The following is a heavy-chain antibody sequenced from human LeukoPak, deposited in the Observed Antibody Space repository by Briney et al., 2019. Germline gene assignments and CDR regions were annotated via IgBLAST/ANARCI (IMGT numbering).Heavy chain of an antibody. CDR3: SRGPDY. J-gene: IGHJ4*02. Sequence: SETLSLTCTVSGGSISSGTYYWGWFRQPPGKGLEWIGSIYYSGSIYYNPSLNSRVTISVDTSKNQFSLKLSSVTAADTAVYYCSRGPDYWGQGTLVTVSS. V-gene: IGHV4-39*01. CDR1: GGSISSGTYY. CDR2: IYYSGSI.